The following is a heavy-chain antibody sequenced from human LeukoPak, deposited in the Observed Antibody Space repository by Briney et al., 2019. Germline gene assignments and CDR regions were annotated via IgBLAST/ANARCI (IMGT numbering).Heavy chain of an antibody. D-gene: IGHD3-22*01. Sequence: SETLSLTCAVSGGXISSGGYSWSWIRQPPGKGLEWVGHMYHSGTTHYNASLKSRVTISVDMSQNQFSLKLSSVSAADTAVYYCVRGYYYDSSGYWVRAFDIWGQGTMVTVSS. CDR1: GGXISSGGYS. V-gene: IGHV4-30-2*01. CDR3: VRGYYYDSSGYWVRAFDI. J-gene: IGHJ3*02. CDR2: MYHSGTT.